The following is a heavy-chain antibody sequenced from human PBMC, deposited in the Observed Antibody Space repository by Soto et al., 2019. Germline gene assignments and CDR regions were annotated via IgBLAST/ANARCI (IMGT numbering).Heavy chain of an antibody. V-gene: IGHV4-4*07. J-gene: IGHJ4*02. D-gene: IGHD3-16*01. CDR1: GASITNFY. CDR2: IYTRGST. Sequence: KPWETLSLTCPVSGASITNFYWSWIRQSASKGLEWIGRIYTRGSTDYNPSLESRVIMSIDTSKNQVSLTLSSVAAADTAIYYCARGGAYYFDSWGQGILVTVSS. CDR3: ARGGAYYFDS.